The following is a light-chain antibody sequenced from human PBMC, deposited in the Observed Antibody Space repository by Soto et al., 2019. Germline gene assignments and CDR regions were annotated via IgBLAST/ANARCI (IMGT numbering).Light chain of an antibody. CDR1: QSISTY. CDR2: RAS. CDR3: QHSYSSPPWT. Sequence: DIPMTQSPSSLSESVGDRVTISCRASQSISTYLNWYQQKPGTAPKLLIYRASSVKSGVPPRFSGSGSGRDFTLTISSLRPEDIATYFCQHSYSSPPWTFGQGTKVEVK. V-gene: IGKV1-39*01. J-gene: IGKJ1*01.